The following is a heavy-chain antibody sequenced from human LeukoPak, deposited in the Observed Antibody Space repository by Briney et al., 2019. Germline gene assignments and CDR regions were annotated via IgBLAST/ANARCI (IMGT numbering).Heavy chain of an antibody. CDR3: ARHFSSGWVYYSGMDV. D-gene: IGHD6-19*01. CDR1: GGSISSSSYY. V-gene: IGHV4-39*01. CDR2: TYYTGST. Sequence: SETLSLTCTVSGGSISSSSYYWGWIRQPPGKGLEWIGSTYYTGSTYYSASLESRVTISVDTPKNQFSLKLSSVTAADTAVYYCARHFSSGWVYYSGMDVWGQGTTVAVSS. J-gene: IGHJ6*02.